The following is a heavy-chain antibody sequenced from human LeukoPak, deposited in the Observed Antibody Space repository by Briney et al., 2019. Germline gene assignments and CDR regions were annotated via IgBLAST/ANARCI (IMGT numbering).Heavy chain of an antibody. V-gene: IGHV3-21*01. J-gene: IGHJ4*02. CDR3: ASDLGYCSSTSCSPPLDY. D-gene: IGHD2-2*01. CDR2: ISSSSSYI. Sequence: GGSLRLSCAASGFTFSSYSMNWVRQAPGKGLVWVSSISSSSSYIYYADSVKGRFTISRDNAKNSLYLQMNSLRAEDTAVYYCASDLGYCSSTSCSPPLDYWGQGTLVTVSS. CDR1: GFTFSSYS.